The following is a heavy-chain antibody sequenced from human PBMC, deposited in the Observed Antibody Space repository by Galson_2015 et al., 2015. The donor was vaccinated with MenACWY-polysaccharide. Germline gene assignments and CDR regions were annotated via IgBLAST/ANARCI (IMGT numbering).Heavy chain of an antibody. CDR3: SSDPRGASSSYYDN. J-gene: IGHJ4*02. CDR1: GFTFSDYY. D-gene: IGHD6-6*01. V-gene: IGHV3-11*01. Sequence: SLRLSCAASGFTFSDYYMHWLRQAPGKGLEWVSYTRGSGSATYFADSVKGRFIISRDNAKNSLYLQMNILRAEDTAVYYCSSDPRGASSSYYDNWGQAIQLTVSS. CDR2: TRGSGSAT.